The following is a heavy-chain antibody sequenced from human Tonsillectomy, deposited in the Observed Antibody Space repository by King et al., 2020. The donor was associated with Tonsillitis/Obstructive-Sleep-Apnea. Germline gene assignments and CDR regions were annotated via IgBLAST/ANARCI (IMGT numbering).Heavy chain of an antibody. Sequence: VQLVESGGGLVQPGGSLRLSCAASGFTFSSYEMNWVRQAPGKGLEWVSYISSSGSTKYYADSAKGRFTISRDNAKKSLYLQMNSLRAEDTAVYYCARDQSPITMVRGVINYYYGLDVWGQGTTVTVSS. D-gene: IGHD3-10*01. J-gene: IGHJ6*02. CDR1: GFTFSSYE. CDR2: ISSSGSTK. CDR3: ARDQSPITMVRGVINYYYGLDV. V-gene: IGHV3-48*03.